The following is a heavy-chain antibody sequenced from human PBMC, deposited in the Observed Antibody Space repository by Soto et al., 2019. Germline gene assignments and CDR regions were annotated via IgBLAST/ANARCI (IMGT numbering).Heavy chain of an antibody. J-gene: IGHJ6*03. CDR2: MNPSSGNT. CDR1: GVTFGNYE. V-gene: IGHV1-8*01. Sequence: QVLLMQSGAEVRKPGASVTVSCEASGVTFGNYEINWVRQAPGQGLEWMGWMNPSSGNTGYAQKFQGRVTMTRITSTNTAYMELRSLKSEDTAVYYCAKNADFFHYHMDVWGEGTTVTVSS. CDR3: AKNADFFHYHMDV.